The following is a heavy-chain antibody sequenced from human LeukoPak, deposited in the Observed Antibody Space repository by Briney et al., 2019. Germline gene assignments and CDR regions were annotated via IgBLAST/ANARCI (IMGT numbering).Heavy chain of an antibody. J-gene: IGHJ4*02. Sequence: PSETLSLTCTVSGDSISSGNFYWGWIRQPPGKELQWIGSIYYNGITHYNPSLESRVTISADTSTNEFSLKLRSVTAADKAMYYCAGDHGDFVQHDWGQGTLVTVSS. CDR1: GDSISSGNFY. V-gene: IGHV4-39*01. D-gene: IGHD4-17*01. CDR2: IYYNGIT. CDR3: AGDHGDFVQHD.